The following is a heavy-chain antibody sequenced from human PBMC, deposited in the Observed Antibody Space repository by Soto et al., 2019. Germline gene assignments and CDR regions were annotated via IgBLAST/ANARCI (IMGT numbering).Heavy chain of an antibody. CDR2: ISSNGVST. V-gene: IGHV3-23*04. CDR1: GFTFSTYV. CDR3: AKGSPLNSGWLNCFDP. D-gene: IGHD6-19*01. Sequence: EVQLVESGGGLVQPGGSLRLSCAASGFTFSTYVMTWVRQTPGKGLEWVSGISSNGVSTYYADSVKGRFTISKDNPKDTLDLQVDSPRAEDTAVYYCAKGSPLNSGWLNCFDPWGQGTLVTVSS. J-gene: IGHJ5*02.